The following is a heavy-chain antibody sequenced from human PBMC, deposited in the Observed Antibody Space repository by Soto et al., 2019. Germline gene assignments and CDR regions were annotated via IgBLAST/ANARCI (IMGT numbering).Heavy chain of an antibody. J-gene: IGHJ6*02. CDR1: VGSISSGGYY. Sequence: PSETLSLTCTVSVGSISSGGYYWIWIRHHPGKGLEWIGYIYYSGSTYYNPSLKSRVTISVDTSKNQFSLKLSSVTAADTAVYYCARDPIWFGELLGHNYYYGMDVWGQGTTVTVSS. CDR3: ARDPIWFGELLGHNYYYGMDV. CDR2: IYYSGST. V-gene: IGHV4-31*03. D-gene: IGHD3-10*01.